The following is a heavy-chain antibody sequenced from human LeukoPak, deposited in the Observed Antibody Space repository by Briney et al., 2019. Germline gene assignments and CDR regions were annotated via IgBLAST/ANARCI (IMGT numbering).Heavy chain of an antibody. CDR3: ARDLMTTVPTRGSPKHGY. CDR2: INPNSGGT. D-gene: IGHD4-11*01. J-gene: IGHJ4*02. V-gene: IGHV1-2*02. Sequence: ASVKVSCKASGYTFTGYYMHWVRQAPGQGLEWMGWINPNSGGTNYAQKFQGRVTMTRDTSISTAYMELSRLRSDDTAVYYCARDLMTTVPTRGSPKHGYWGQGTLVTVSS. CDR1: GYTFTGYY.